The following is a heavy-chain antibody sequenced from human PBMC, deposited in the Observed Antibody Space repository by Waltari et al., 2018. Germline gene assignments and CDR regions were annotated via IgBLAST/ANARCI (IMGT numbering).Heavy chain of an antibody. D-gene: IGHD3-10*01. CDR1: GFTFNKAW. V-gene: IGHV3-15*07. CDR2: IKSKTDDGTT. J-gene: IGHJ4*02. Sequence: EVQLVESGGGLVKPGGSLRLSCAASGFTFNKAWFNWVRQAPGKGLEWVGRIKSKTDDGTTDYGAPVKGRFTISRDDSTNTLYLQMNSLKTEDTAVYYCSTAHNYYGSGSYDYWGQGTLVTVSS. CDR3: STAHNYYGSGSYDY.